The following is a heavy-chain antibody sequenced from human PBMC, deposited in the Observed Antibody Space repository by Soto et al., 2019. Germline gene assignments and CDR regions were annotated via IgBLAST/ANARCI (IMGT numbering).Heavy chain of an antibody. J-gene: IGHJ6*02. CDR2: IIPIFGTA. D-gene: IGHD3-22*01. Sequence: QVQLVQSGAEVKKPGSSVKVSCKASGGTFSSYAISWVRQAPGQGLEWMGGIIPIFGTANYAQKFQGRVTITADKSTSTAYMELRSLRSEDTAVYYCARDYYDSSGYQVDYYYYGMDVWGQGKTVTVSS. V-gene: IGHV1-69*06. CDR1: GGTFSSYA. CDR3: ARDYYDSSGYQVDYYYYGMDV.